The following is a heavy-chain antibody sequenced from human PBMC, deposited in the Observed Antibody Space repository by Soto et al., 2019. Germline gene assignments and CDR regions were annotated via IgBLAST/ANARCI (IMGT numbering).Heavy chain of an antibody. D-gene: IGHD5-12*01. J-gene: IGHJ6*02. CDR2: ISTYNGDT. Sequence: QVQLVQSGAEVKKPGASVKVSCKASGYTFTRSGISWVRQAPGQGLEWMGWISTYNGDTNYAQKFQGRVTMTTDTATSTAYMGLRSLRSDDTAAYYCAREGVAPYYYGMDVWGQGATVTVSS. CDR3: AREGVAPYYYGMDV. CDR1: GYTFTRSG. V-gene: IGHV1-18*01.